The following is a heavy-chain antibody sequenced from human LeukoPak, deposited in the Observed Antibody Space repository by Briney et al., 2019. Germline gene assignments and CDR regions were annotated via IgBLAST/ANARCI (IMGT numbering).Heavy chain of an antibody. CDR2: INPNSGGT. D-gene: IGHD1-26*01. CDR3: ARGVGASDYFDY. CDR1: GYTFTGYY. J-gene: IGHJ4*02. Sequence: ASVKVSCKASGYTFTGYYMHWVRQAPGQGLEWMGWINPNSGGTNYAQKFQGRVTMTRDTSINTAYMELSRLRSDDTAVYYCARGVGASDYFDYWGQGTLVTVSS. V-gene: IGHV1-2*02.